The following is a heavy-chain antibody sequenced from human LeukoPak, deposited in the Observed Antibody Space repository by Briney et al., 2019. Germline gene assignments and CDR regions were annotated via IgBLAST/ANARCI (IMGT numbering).Heavy chain of an antibody. V-gene: IGHV1-18*01. CDR1: GYTFTSYG. Sequence: GASVKVSCKASGYTFTSYGISWVRQAPGQGLEWMGWISAYNGNTNYAQKLQGRVTMTTDTSTSTAYMELRSLRSDDTAVYYCARAGIQYGSGSYYISHWGQGTLVTVSS. D-gene: IGHD3-10*01. CDR2: ISAYNGNT. CDR3: ARAGIQYGSGSYYISH. J-gene: IGHJ4*02.